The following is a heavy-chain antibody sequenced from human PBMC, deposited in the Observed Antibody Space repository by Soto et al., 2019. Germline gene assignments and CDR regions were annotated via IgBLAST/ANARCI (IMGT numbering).Heavy chain of an antibody. CDR3: ARDSCSGGRCYSLFDF. CDR1: GYTFTSYA. Sequence: ASVKVSCKASGYTFTSYAMHWVRQAPGQRLEWMGWINAGNGNTKYSQKFQGRVTITRDTSASTAYMELSSLRSEDTAVYYCARDSCSGGRCYSLFDFWGQGTLVTVSS. CDR2: INAGNGNT. V-gene: IGHV1-3*01. J-gene: IGHJ4*02. D-gene: IGHD2-15*01.